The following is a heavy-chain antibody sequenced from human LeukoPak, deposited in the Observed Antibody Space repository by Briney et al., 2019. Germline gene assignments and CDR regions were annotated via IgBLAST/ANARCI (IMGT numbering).Heavy chain of an antibody. J-gene: IGHJ4*02. Sequence: GGSLRLSCAASGFTFSNYWMHWVRQAPGKGLVWVSCISSDGRSTFYADSVQGRFTISRDNSKNTLYLQMNSLRAEDTAVYYCARAPIVGATRIDYWGQGTLVTVSS. CDR1: GFTFSNYW. V-gene: IGHV3-74*01. CDR2: ISSDGRST. CDR3: ARAPIVGATRIDY. D-gene: IGHD1-26*01.